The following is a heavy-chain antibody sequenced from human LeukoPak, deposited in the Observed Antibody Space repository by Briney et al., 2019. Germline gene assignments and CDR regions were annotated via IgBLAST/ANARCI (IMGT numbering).Heavy chain of an antibody. CDR1: GDSISNYY. CDR3: AGDTYGMDV. V-gene: IGHV4-59*12. J-gene: IGHJ6*02. CDR2: IYYSGST. Sequence: SETLSLTCTVSGDSISNYYCNWIRQPPGKGLEWIGYIYYSGSTNYNPSLKSRVTISVDTSKNQFSLKLSSVTAADTAVYYCAGDTYGMDVWGQGTTVTVSS.